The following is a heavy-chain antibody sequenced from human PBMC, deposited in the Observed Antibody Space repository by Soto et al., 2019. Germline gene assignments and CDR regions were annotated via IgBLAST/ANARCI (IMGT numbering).Heavy chain of an antibody. CDR3: AKVPKVPYCSGGSCYSDSFFDY. CDR1: GYTFTSYD. Sequence: ASVKVSCKASGYTFTSYDINWVRQATGQGPEWIGWMNPNSRNTGYAQKFQGRVTMTRNTSTSTAYMELNSLRSEDTAVYYCAKVPKVPYCSGGSCYSDSFFDYWGQGNLVTVSS. D-gene: IGHD2-15*01. V-gene: IGHV1-8*01. CDR2: MNPNSRNT. J-gene: IGHJ4*02.